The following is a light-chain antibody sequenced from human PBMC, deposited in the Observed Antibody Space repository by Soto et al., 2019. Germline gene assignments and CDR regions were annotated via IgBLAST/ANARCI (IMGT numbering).Light chain of an antibody. CDR1: QSVSSN. Sequence: EIVLTQSPATLSLSPGERATLSCRASQSVSSNFAWYQQKPGQAPRLLIYGASTRASGIPDRFSGSGSGTEFTLSISSLQSEDFAVYYCQQYYNWPRPFGQGTKVDI. V-gene: IGKV3-15*01. CDR3: QQYYNWPRP. J-gene: IGKJ1*01. CDR2: GAS.